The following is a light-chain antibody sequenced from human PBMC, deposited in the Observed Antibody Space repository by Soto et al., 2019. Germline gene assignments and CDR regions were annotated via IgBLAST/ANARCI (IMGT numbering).Light chain of an antibody. CDR3: QQSYSTTPVT. J-gene: IGKJ5*01. V-gene: IGKV1-39*01. Sequence: DIQMTQSPSSLSASVGDRVTITCRASQSISSYVNWYQQKPGKAPKRLIYAASSLQSGVPSRFSGSGSGTDFALTISSLQPEDFATYYCQQSYSTTPVTFGQGTRLEIK. CDR2: AAS. CDR1: QSISSY.